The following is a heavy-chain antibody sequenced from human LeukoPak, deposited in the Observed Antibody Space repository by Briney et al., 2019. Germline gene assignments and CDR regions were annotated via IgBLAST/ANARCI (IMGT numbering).Heavy chain of an antibody. J-gene: IGHJ4*02. CDR2: LFDGGTT. Sequence: GGSLRLSCAASGFTVSNNYMSWVRQAPGKGLEWVSVLFDGGTTYYADSVKGRFTISRDNSKNTLFLQMHSLRAEDTAVYYCASAFYSGYTAGVDYWGQGALVTVSS. CDR1: GFTVSNNY. CDR3: ASAFYSGYTAGVDY. D-gene: IGHD3-10*01. V-gene: IGHV3-66*01.